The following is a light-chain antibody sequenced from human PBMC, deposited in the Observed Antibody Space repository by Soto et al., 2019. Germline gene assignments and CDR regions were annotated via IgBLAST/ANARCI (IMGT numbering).Light chain of an antibody. Sequence: EIVMTQSPATLSVSPGARATLSCRASQGVSTNLAWYQQKPGQAPRLLLYGASTRATGVPARFRGSAPVPEFTCTISSLLSDYFVAYYCHQYTNWPPWTFGQGNKVDVK. CDR3: HQYTNWPPWT. CDR2: GAS. J-gene: IGKJ1*01. CDR1: QGVSTN. V-gene: IGKV3-15*01.